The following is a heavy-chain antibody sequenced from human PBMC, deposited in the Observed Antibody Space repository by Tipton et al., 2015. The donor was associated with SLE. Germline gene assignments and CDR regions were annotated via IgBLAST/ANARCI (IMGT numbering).Heavy chain of an antibody. D-gene: IGHD6-13*01. CDR2: INEDGSER. CDR3: AKDLARGQHLFPGGDC. J-gene: IGHJ4*02. CDR1: GFTFSTYW. V-gene: IGHV3-7*01. Sequence: SLRLSCAASGFTFSTYWMSWVRQAPGKGLEWVANINEDGSERYYVDSVKGRFTISRDKVKNSLYLQMNGLRAEDTAVYTCAKDLARGQHLFPGGDCWGQGALVSISS.